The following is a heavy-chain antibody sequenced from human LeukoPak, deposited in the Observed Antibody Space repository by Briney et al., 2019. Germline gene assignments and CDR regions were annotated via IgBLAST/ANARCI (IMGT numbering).Heavy chain of an antibody. J-gene: IGHJ4*02. CDR2: IRYDGSNK. CDR3: AKEAQMVLRFLEWFPPFDY. D-gene: IGHD3-3*01. V-gene: IGHV3-30*02. Sequence: GGSLRLSCAASGFTVSSNYMSWVRQAPGKGLEWVAFIRYDGSNKYYADSVKGRFTISRDNSKNTLYLQMNSLRAEDTAVYYCAKEAQMVLRFLEWFPPFDYWGQGTLVTVSS. CDR1: GFTVSSNY.